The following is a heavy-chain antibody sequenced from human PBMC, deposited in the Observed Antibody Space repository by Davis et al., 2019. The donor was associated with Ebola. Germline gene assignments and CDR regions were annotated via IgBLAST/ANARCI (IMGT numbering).Heavy chain of an antibody. V-gene: IGHV3-30*18. CDR2: ISFHGSAK. D-gene: IGHD5-18*01. J-gene: IGHJ4*02. Sequence: GGSLRLSCAASGFTVSSAWMNWVRQAPGKGLEWVAVISFHGSAKYFAESVQGRFTISRDNSKNTLYLQMNSLRPDDTAVYYCVKDRQLWSYSFDYWGQGTLVTVSS. CDR1: GFTVSSAW. CDR3: VKDRQLWSYSFDY.